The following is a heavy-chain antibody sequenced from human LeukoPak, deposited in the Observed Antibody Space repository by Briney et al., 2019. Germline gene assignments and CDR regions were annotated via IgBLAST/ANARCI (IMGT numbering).Heavy chain of an antibody. Sequence: SETLSLTCAVYGVSFSGYYWSWIRQPPGKGLEWIGEINHSGSTNYNPSLKSRVTISVDTCKNQFSLKLSSVTAADTAVYYCARYMVRGVISYYYYGMDVWGQGTTVTVSS. CDR2: INHSGST. CDR3: ARYMVRGVISYYYYGMDV. CDR1: GVSFSGYY. J-gene: IGHJ6*02. V-gene: IGHV4-34*01. D-gene: IGHD3-10*01.